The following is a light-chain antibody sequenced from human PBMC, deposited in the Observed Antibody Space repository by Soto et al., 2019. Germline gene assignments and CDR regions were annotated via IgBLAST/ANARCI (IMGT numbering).Light chain of an antibody. CDR2: AAS. CDR3: QQSYSTPPT. J-gene: IGKJ2*01. CDR1: QSISSY. Sequence: DIQMTQSPSSLPASVGDRVTITCRASQSISSYLNWYQQKPGKAPKLLIYAASSLQSGVLSRFSGSGSGTDFTLTISSLQPEDFATYYCQQSYSTPPTFGQGTKLEIK. V-gene: IGKV1-39*01.